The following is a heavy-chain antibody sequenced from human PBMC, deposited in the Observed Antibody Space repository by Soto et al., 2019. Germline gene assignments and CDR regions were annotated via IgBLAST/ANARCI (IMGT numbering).Heavy chain of an antibody. CDR2: VSYDVSHK. J-gene: IGHJ6*02. V-gene: IGHV3-30-3*01. D-gene: IGHD3-10*01. CDR1: GIFFSNSA. CDR3: ARQSTGAVSDDNYYYYGLDV. Sequence: QVQLVESGGGVVQPGGSLRLSCVASGIFFSNSAIHWVRQAPGKGLQWVAVVSYDVSHKYYADSVKGRFTISRVNSENTVSLQMNRLRAEDSAIYYCARQSTGAVSDDNYYYYGLDVWGQGTTVTVSS.